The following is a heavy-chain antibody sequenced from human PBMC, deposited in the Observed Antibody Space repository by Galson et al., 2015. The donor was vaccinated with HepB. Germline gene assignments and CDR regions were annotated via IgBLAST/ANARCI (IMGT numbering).Heavy chain of an antibody. V-gene: IGHV3-21*01. D-gene: IGHD4-23*01. CDR3: AREWTTVVAS. J-gene: IGHJ4*02. Sequence: SLRLSCAASGFTFSSYAMSWVRQAPGKGLEWISSISATGSNIYYADSVKGRFTISRDNAKNAVYLQMNSLTVEGTAVYYCAREWTTVVASWGQGTLVTVSS. CDR1: GFTFSSYA. CDR2: ISATGSNI.